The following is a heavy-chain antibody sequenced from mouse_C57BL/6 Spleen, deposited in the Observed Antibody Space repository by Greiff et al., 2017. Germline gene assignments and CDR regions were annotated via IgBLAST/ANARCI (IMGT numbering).Heavy chain of an antibody. CDR1: GYTFTDYY. Sequence: EVQLQQSGPELVKPGASVKISCKASGYTFTDYYMNWVKQSHGKSLEWIGDINPNNGGTSYNQKFKGKATLTVDKSSSTAYMELRSLTSEDSAVYYCAREMGDYDDAMDYWGQGTSVTVSS. V-gene: IGHV1-26*01. CDR2: INPNNGGT. D-gene: IGHD2-4*01. CDR3: AREMGDYDDAMDY. J-gene: IGHJ4*01.